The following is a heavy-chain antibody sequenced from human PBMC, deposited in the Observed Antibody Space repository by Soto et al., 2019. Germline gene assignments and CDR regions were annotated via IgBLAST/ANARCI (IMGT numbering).Heavy chain of an antibody. Sequence: EVQLLESGGGLVQPGGSLRLSCAASGFTFSSYAMSWIRQAPGKGLEWVSVISGSGGSTYYADSVKGRFTISRDNSKNTLHLQMNSLRAEDTAVYYCASRTSGWYLDYWGQGTLVTVSS. V-gene: IGHV3-23*01. D-gene: IGHD6-19*01. CDR2: ISGSGGST. CDR1: GFTFSSYA. CDR3: ASRTSGWYLDY. J-gene: IGHJ4*02.